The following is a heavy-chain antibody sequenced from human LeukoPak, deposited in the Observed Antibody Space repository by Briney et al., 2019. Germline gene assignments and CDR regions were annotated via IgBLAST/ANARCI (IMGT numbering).Heavy chain of an antibody. D-gene: IGHD3-10*01. V-gene: IGHV3-74*01. CDR3: ARVVSDPRPYYYYGMDV. CDR2: IKGDGSTT. Sequence: GGSLRLSCATSGFSFSNYWMHWFRQVPGKGLVWVARIKGDGSTTRNADSVKGRFTISRDNAKNSLYLQMNSLRAEDTAIYYCARVVSDPRPYYYYGMDVWGQGTTVTVSS. CDR1: GFSFSNYW. J-gene: IGHJ6*02.